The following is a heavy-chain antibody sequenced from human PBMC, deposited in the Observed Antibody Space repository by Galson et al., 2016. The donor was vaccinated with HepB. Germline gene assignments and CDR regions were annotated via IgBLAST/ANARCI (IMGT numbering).Heavy chain of an antibody. J-gene: IGHJ4*02. CDR2: ITWNGGSI. Sequence: SLRLSCATSGFNFEEYAMHWVRQAPGKGLEWVSGITWNGGSIAYADSVRGRFVISRDNAKNSLYLHMNSVRPEDTALYYCAKDGPPDRVTIFGVVGYYFDYWGQGTLVTVPS. CDR3: AKDGPPDRVTIFGVVGYYFDY. V-gene: IGHV3-9*01. D-gene: IGHD3-3*01. CDR1: GFNFEEYA.